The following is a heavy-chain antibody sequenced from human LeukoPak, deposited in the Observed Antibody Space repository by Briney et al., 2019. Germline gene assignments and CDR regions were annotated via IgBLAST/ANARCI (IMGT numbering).Heavy chain of an antibody. Sequence: ASVKVSCKASGYTFTNYGISWVRQAPGQGLEWMGWISAYNGNTNYAQKLQGRVTMTTDTSTSTAYMELRSLRSDDTAVYYCARGPPYYYDSSGPLDYWGQGTLVTVSS. J-gene: IGHJ4*02. CDR1: GYTFTNYG. D-gene: IGHD3-22*01. CDR3: ARGPPYYYDSSGPLDY. CDR2: ISAYNGNT. V-gene: IGHV1-18*01.